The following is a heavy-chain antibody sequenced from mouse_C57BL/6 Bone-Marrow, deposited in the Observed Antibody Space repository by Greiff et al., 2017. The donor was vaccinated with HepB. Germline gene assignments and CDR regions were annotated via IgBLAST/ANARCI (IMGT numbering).Heavy chain of an antibody. V-gene: IGHV1-81*01. D-gene: IGHD1-1*01. CDR1: GYTFTSYG. CDR3: ARSDYYGSVGFAY. Sequence: QVQLQQSGAELVRPGTSVKVSCKASGYTFTSYGISWVKQRTGQGLEWIGEIYPRSGNTYYNEKFKGKATLTADKSSSTAYMELRSLTSEDSAVYFCARSDYYGSVGFAYWGQGTLVTVSA. J-gene: IGHJ3*01. CDR2: IYPRSGNT.